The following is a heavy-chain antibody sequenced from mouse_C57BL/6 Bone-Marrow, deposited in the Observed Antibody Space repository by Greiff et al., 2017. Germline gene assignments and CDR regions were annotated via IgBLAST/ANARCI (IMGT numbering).Heavy chain of an antibody. Sequence: QVQLQQSGAELVKPGASVKLSCKASGYTFTTYSMHWMKQRPGQGLEWIGRFDPANGNTKYNEKFKGKATLTVETSSSTAYLQLSRLTSDDSAVYYCARAGSNLGYWYFDVWGTGTTVTVSS. CDR1: GYTFTTYS. CDR3: ARAGSNLGYWYFDV. V-gene: IGHV1-62-3*01. D-gene: IGHD2-5*01. CDR2: FDPANGNT. J-gene: IGHJ1*03.